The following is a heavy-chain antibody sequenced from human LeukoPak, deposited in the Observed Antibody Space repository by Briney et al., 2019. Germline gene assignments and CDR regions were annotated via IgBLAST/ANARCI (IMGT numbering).Heavy chain of an antibody. D-gene: IGHD4-17*01. CDR3: ASLNYGDYDWFDP. V-gene: IGHV4-59*08. CDR2: IYYSGST. Sequence: PSETLSLTCTVSGGSISSYYWSWIRQPPGKGLEWIGYIYYSGSTNYNPSLKSRVTISVDTSKNQFSLKLSSVTAADTAVYYCASLNYGDYDWFDPWGQGTLVTVSS. CDR1: GGSISSYY. J-gene: IGHJ5*02.